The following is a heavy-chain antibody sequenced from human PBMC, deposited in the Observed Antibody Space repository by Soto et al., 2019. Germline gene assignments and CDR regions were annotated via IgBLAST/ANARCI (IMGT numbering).Heavy chain of an antibody. CDR1: GITFSNHA. V-gene: IGHV3-23*01. D-gene: IGHD2-2*01. CDR3: AKGPASWVSSTCLGWGWFDP. J-gene: IGHJ5*02. CDR2: INGGGGAT. Sequence: EVQLMESGGGLVQPGGSLRLSCAASGITFSNHAMSWVRQAPGKGLKWVATINGGGGATYYADSVKGRFTVSRDNSKKTLYLQMNSLRVEDTAVYYCAKGPASWVSSTCLGWGWFDPWGQATLVIVSS.